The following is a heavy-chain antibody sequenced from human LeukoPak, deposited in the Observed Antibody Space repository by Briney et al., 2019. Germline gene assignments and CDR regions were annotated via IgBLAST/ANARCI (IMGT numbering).Heavy chain of an antibody. CDR2: IRYDGSKK. Sequence: GGSLRLSCAASGFTFSSSGMHWVRQAPGKGLEWVAFIRYDGSKKYYADSVKGRFTISRDNSKNTLYLQMHSLRDEVTAVYYCAPLGYCSGDSCYSIPDAFDVWGQGTMVTVSS. D-gene: IGHD2-15*01. CDR3: APLGYCSGDSCYSIPDAFDV. V-gene: IGHV3-30*02. CDR1: GFTFSSSG. J-gene: IGHJ3*01.